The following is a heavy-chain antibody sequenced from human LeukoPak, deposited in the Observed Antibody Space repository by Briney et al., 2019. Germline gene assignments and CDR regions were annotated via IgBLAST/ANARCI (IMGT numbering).Heavy chain of an antibody. CDR2: ISYDGSSR. CDR3: ARGLLAAAGIDY. Sequence: PGGSLRLSCAASGFIFGTYGMHWVRQAPGKGLEWVAVISYDGSSRYYADSVKGRFTISRDNSKNTLYLQMDSLRPEDTAVYFCARGLLAAAGIDYWGQGALVTVSS. CDR1: GFIFGTYG. J-gene: IGHJ4*02. V-gene: IGHV3-30*03. D-gene: IGHD6-13*01.